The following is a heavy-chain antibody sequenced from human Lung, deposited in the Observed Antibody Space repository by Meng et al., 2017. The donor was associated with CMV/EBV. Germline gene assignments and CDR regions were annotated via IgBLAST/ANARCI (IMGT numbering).Heavy chain of an antibody. V-gene: IGHV3-7*01. D-gene: IGHD3-16*01. J-gene: IGHJ4*02. CDR1: RFTFGTYW. CDR2: IKEDGSEK. CDR3: ARGRFAFDF. Sequence: SCAASRFTFGTYWMTWVRQAPGKGLEWVATIKEDGSEKYYVDSVKGRFAISRDNAQNSLCLQMDSLRAEDTAVYYCARGRFAFDFWGQGTLVTVSS.